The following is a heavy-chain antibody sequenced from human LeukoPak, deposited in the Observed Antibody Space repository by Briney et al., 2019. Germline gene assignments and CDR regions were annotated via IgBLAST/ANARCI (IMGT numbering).Heavy chain of an antibody. V-gene: IGHV1-69*13. Sequence: SVKVSCKASGGTFTSYAISWVRQAPGQGLEWMGGIITIFDTGNYAQKFQGRVTITADESTSTAYMELSSLRSEDTAVYYCARVRFGESSDWYFDLWGRGTLVTVSS. CDR3: ARVRFGESSDWYFDL. CDR1: GGTFTSYA. D-gene: IGHD3-10*01. CDR2: IITIFDTG. J-gene: IGHJ2*01.